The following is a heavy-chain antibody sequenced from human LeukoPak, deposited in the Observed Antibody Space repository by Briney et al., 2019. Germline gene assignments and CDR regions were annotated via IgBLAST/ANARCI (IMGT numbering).Heavy chain of an antibody. CDR1: GGSVSSSSYY. J-gene: IGHJ4*02. V-gene: IGHV4-39*01. D-gene: IGHD5-18*01. Sequence: SETLSLTCSVSGGSVSSSSYYWGWIRQPPGKGLEWIASIYYDGSTYYNPSLRSRVTISADTSKNQFSLRLTSVTAADTAVYYCAELPRGEYTYCFDYWGQGTLVTVSS. CDR2: IYYDGST. CDR3: AELPRGEYTYCFDY.